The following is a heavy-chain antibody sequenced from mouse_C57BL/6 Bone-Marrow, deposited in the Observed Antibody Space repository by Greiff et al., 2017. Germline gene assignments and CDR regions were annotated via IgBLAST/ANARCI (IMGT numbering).Heavy chain of an antibody. D-gene: IGHD2-3*01. CDR1: GYSITSGYY. J-gene: IGHJ2*01. Sequence: DVQLQESGPGLVKPSQSLSLTCSVTGYSITSGYYWNWIRQFPGNKLEWMGYISYDGSNNYNPSLKNRISITRDTSKNQFFLKLNSVTTEDTATYYCARGDGYFLFGYWGQGTTLTVSS. CDR2: ISYDGSN. CDR3: ARGDGYFLFGY. V-gene: IGHV3-6*01.